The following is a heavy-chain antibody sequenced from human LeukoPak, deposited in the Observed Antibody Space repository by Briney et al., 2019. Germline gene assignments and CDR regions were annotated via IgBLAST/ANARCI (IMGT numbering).Heavy chain of an antibody. CDR2: IFTSGST. CDR1: GGSISSGSYY. Sequence: KASETLSLICTVSGGSISSGSYYWSWIRQPAGKGLEWIGRIFTSGSTNYNPSLKSRVTISMDTSRNQFSLKLSAVTAADTAVYYCTREGYSSPDYWGQGTLVTVSS. CDR3: TREGYSSPDY. J-gene: IGHJ4*02. D-gene: IGHD5-18*01. V-gene: IGHV4-61*02.